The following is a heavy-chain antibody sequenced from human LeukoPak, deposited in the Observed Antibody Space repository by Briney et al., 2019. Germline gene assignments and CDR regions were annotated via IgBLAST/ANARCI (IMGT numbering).Heavy chain of an antibody. CDR2: INPNSGGT. Sequence: ASVKVSCKASGYTFTGYYMHWVRQAPGQGLEWMGWINPNSGGTNYAQKFQGRVTMTRDTSISTAYMELSRLRSDDTAVYYCARDGDGYNYDHNWFDPWGQGTLVTVSS. D-gene: IGHD5-24*01. CDR3: ARDGDGYNYDHNWFDP. V-gene: IGHV1-2*02. CDR1: GYTFTGYY. J-gene: IGHJ5*02.